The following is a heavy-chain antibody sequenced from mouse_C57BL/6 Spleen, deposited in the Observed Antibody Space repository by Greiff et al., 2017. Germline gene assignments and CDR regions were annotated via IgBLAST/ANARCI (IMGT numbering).Heavy chain of an antibody. Sequence: VQLQQPGAELVRPGSSVKLSCKASGYTFTSYWMHWVKQRPIQGLEWIGNIDPSDSDTHYNQKFKDKATLTVDKSSSTAYMQLSSLTSEDSAVYYCASNWFAYWGQGTLVTVSA. CDR2: IDPSDSDT. CDR3: ASNWFAY. J-gene: IGHJ3*01. CDR1: GYTFTSYW. V-gene: IGHV1-52*01.